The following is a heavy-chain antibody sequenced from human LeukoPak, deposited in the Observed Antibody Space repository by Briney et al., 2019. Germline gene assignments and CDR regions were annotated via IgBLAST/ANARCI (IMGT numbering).Heavy chain of an antibody. J-gene: IGHJ4*02. CDR1: GGSITGYY. V-gene: IGHV4-59*12. CDR2: IFYTGST. D-gene: IGHD3-10*01. Sequence: SETLSLTCTVSGGSITGYYWSWIRQPPGKGLEWIGNIFYTGSTYYNPSLKSRVTISVDTSKNQFSLKLSSVTAADTAVYYCARVNYYGSGSYVLYYFDYWGQGTLVTVSS. CDR3: ARVNYYGSGSYVLYYFDY.